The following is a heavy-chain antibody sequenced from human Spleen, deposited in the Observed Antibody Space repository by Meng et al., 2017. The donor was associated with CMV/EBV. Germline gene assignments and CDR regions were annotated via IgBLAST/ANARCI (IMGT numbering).Heavy chain of an antibody. CDR3: AKVYEAYNPKSYFDY. V-gene: IGHV3-23*01. Sequence: GGSLRLSCAASGFTFSSYSMKWVRQAPGKGLEWVSAIRGSGGSTYYADSVKGRFTISRDNSKNTLYLQMNSLRAEDTAVYYCAKVYEAYNPKSYFDYWGQGTLVTVSS. D-gene: IGHD2-21*01. CDR1: GFTFSSYS. CDR2: IRGSGGST. J-gene: IGHJ4*02.